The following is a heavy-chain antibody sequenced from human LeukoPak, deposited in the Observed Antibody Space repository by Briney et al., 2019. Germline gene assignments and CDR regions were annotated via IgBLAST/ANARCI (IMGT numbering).Heavy chain of an antibody. V-gene: IGHV3-7*01. D-gene: IGHD1-14*01. CDR3: ARDPLTQNDY. CDR2: IKQDGNEK. J-gene: IGHJ4*02. CDR1: GFTFDSYW. Sequence: HPGGSLRLSCAASGFTFDSYWMSWVRQAPGKGLEWVANIKQDGNEKYYVDSVKDRFTISRDNAKNSLYLQMNSLRAEDTAVYYYARDPLTQNDYWGQGTLVAVSS.